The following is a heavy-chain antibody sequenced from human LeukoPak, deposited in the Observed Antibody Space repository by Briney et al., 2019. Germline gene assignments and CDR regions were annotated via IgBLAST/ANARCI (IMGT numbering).Heavy chain of an antibody. D-gene: IGHD7-27*01. CDR3: AKATGGGYYYYLDV. CDR2: ISSGTTYI. V-gene: IGHV3-21*01. J-gene: IGHJ6*03. Sequence: GGSLRLSCAASGFTFSSYNMNWVRQAPGKGLEWVSSISSGTTYIYYADSVKGRFTISRDNAKNSLFLQMNSLRAEDTAVYYCAKATGGGYYYYLDVWGKGTTVTVSS. CDR1: GFTFSSYN.